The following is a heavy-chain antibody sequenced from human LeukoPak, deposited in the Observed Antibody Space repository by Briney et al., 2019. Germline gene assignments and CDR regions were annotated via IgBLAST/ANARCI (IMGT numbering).Heavy chain of an antibody. J-gene: IGHJ4*02. Sequence: GGSLRLSCAASGFTVSSNYMSWVRQAPGKGLEWVSVIYSGGSTYYADSVKGRFTISRDNSKNTLYLQTNSLRAEDTAVYYCARTGDSSGYYYASSLYFDYWGQGTLVTVSS. CDR2: IYSGGST. CDR1: GFTVSSNY. CDR3: ARTGDSSGYYYASSLYFDY. D-gene: IGHD3-22*01. V-gene: IGHV3-53*01.